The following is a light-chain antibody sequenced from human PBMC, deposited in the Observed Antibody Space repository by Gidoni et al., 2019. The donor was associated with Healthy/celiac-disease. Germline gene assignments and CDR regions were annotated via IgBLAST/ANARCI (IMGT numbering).Light chain of an antibody. CDR3: QQYNNWPPYT. CDR1: QSVSSN. V-gene: IGKV3-15*01. CDR2: GAS. Sequence: EIVMTQSPATLSVSPGERATLSCRASQSVSSNLAWYQQKPGQAPRLLIYGASTRATGIPARFSGSGSWTEFTLTIRSLQSEDFAVYFCQQYNNWPPYTFGQGTKLEIK. J-gene: IGKJ2*01.